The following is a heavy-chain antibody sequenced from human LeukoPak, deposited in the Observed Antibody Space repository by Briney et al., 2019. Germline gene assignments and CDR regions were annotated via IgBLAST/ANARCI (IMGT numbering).Heavy chain of an antibody. CDR2: IHPGDCET. CDR1: GGTFTSYW. Sequence: GGSLQISCKVAGGTFTSYWSGWGRQMPGKGLEGMGVIHPGDCETRYSPSFQGQVTISPDKSISTAYLQWGSLKASDTAMYYCARQRGFDVWGQGTMVTVSS. V-gene: IGHV5-51*01. CDR3: ARQRGFDV. J-gene: IGHJ3*01.